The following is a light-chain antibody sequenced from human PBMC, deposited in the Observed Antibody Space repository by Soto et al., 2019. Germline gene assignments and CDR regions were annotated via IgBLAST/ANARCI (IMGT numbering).Light chain of an antibody. CDR1: QSISTW. V-gene: IGKV1-5*01. J-gene: IGKJ3*01. CDR2: DAS. Sequence: DIQMTQSPSTLSASVGDRVTITCRASQSISTWLAWYQQKPGKAPKVLIYDASTLESGVPSRFSASGSGTEFTLTISSLQPDDFATYYCQQYNTDSTFGPGTKVDIK. CDR3: QQYNTDST.